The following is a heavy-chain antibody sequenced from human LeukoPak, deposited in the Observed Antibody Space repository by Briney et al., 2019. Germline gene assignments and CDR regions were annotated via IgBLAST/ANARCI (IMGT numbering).Heavy chain of an antibody. CDR2: ISSSSSYI. J-gene: IGHJ4*02. CDR1: GFTFSSYS. D-gene: IGHD5-12*01. V-gene: IGHV3-21*01. CDR3: ARQVATIYAIFDY. Sequence: GGSLRLSCAASGFTFSSYSMNWVRQAPGKGLEWVSSISSSSSYIYYADSVKGRFTISRDNAKNSLYLQMNSLRAEDTAVYYCARQVATIYAIFDYWGQGTLVTVSS.